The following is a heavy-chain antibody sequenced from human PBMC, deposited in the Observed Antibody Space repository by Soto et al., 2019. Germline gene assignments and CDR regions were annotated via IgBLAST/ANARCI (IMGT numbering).Heavy chain of an antibody. J-gene: IGHJ5*02. CDR2: INQSGGT. CDR3: ARVAAYNWNCWSWFDP. V-gene: IGHV4-34*01. CDR1: GGSFSGYY. D-gene: IGHD1-7*01. Sequence: SETLSLTCAVYGGSFSGYYWTWIRQPPGKGLEWIGEINQSGGTNYNPSLKSRVTISVDTSENQFSLKMSSVTAAATAVYACARVAAYNWNCWSWFDPWGQGTLVTVSS.